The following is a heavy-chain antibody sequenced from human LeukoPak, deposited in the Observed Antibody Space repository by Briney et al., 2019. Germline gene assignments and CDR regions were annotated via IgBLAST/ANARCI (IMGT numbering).Heavy chain of an antibody. D-gene: IGHD2-15*01. J-gene: IGHJ4*02. Sequence: GGSLRLSCAASGFTSDYYWTTWVRQAPGKGLEWLANIKESGSEKCYVDSVKGRFTISRDNAKNSLYLQMNSLRVEDTAVYYCARGWGGRGQCRGGTCNNPQFDYWGRGTLVTVSS. CDR1: GFTSDYYW. CDR3: ARGWGGRGQCRGGTCNNPQFDY. CDR2: IKESGSEK. V-gene: IGHV3-7*01.